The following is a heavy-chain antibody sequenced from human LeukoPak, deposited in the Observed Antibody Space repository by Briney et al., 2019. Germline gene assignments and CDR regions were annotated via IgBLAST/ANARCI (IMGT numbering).Heavy chain of an antibody. CDR3: AREVATSGYDYYDP. V-gene: IGHV1-18*01. CDR1: GYTFTNYG. Sequence: GASVRVSCKASGYTFTNYGISWVRQAPGQGFEWVGWISGYNGNTNYAQKVQGRVTMTTDTSTSTAYMELRSLRYDDTAVYYCAREVATSGYDYYDPWGQGSLVTVSS. J-gene: IGHJ5*02. CDR2: ISGYNGNT. D-gene: IGHD5-12*01.